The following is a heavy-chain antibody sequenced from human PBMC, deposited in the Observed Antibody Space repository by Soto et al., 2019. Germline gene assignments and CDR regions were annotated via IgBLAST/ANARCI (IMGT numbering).Heavy chain of an antibody. CDR2: IYYSGST. J-gene: IGHJ6*02. Sequence: PSETLSLTCTVSGGSISSGGYYWSWTRQHPGKGLEWIGYIYYSGSTYYNPSLKSRVTISVDTSKNQFSLKLSSVTAADTAVYYCARVIAARPPYYGMDVWGQGTTVTVFS. D-gene: IGHD6-6*01. CDR3: ARVIAARPPYYGMDV. CDR1: GGSISSGGYY. V-gene: IGHV4-31*03.